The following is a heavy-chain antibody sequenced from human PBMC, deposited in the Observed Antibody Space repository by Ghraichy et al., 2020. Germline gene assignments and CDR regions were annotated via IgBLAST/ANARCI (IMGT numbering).Heavy chain of an antibody. J-gene: IGHJ4*02. CDR1: GYTFTSYG. D-gene: IGHD5-24*01. Sequence: ASVKVSCKASGYTFTSYGISWVRQAPGQGLEWMGWISSYNGNTNYAQNIQGRVTMTTDTSTRTAYMELRSLRSDDTAVYYCARGKDGYKQCFDYWGQGTLVTFSS. CDR3: ARGKDGYKQCFDY. CDR2: ISSYNGNT. V-gene: IGHV1-18*04.